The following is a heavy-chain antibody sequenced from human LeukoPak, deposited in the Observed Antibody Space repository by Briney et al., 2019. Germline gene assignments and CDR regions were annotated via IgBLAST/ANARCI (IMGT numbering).Heavy chain of an antibody. J-gene: IGHJ4*02. V-gene: IGHV3-11*06. D-gene: IGHD3-10*01. CDR2: ISSSSSYT. Sequence: GGSLRLSCAASGFTFSDYYMSWIRQAPGKGLEWVSYISSSSSYTNYADSVKGRFTISRDNAKNSLYLQMNSLRAEDTAVYYCARDVNYYGSGSWDYWGQGTLVTVSS. CDR1: GFTFSDYY. CDR3: ARDVNYYGSGSWDY.